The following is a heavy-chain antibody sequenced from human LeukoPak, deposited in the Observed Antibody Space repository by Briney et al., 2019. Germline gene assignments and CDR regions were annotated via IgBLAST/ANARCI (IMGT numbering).Heavy chain of an antibody. D-gene: IGHD4-23*01. V-gene: IGHV7-4-1*02. CDR1: GYTFTSYG. CDR2: INTNTGNP. CDR3: ARVSDGGNAGDLHY. Sequence: ASVKVSCKASGYTFTSYGISWVRQAPGQGLEWMGWINTNTGNPTYAQGFTGRFVFSLDTSVSTAYLQISSLKAEDTAVYYCARVSDGGNAGDLHYWGQGTLVTVSS. J-gene: IGHJ4*02.